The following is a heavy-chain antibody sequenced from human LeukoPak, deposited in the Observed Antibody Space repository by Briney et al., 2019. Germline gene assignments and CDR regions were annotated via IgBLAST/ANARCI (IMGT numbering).Heavy chain of an antibody. CDR1: GFTFSDYA. CDR2: ISFNGGST. CDR3: ARDRGVGWFGEFELPDY. D-gene: IGHD3-10*01. V-gene: IGHV3-64*01. Sequence: GGSLRLSCAASGFTFSDYAMHWARQAPGKGLEFVSAISFNGGSTFYASSVKGRFTISRDNSKNTLYLQMGSLRAEDMAVYYCARDRGVGWFGEFELPDYWGQGTLVTVSS. J-gene: IGHJ4*02.